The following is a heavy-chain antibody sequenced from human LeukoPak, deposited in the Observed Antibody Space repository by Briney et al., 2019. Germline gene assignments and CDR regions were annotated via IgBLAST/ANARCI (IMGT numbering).Heavy chain of an antibody. CDR2: IFYSGST. CDR1: GGSISTSNYY. V-gene: IGHV4-39*07. Sequence: SETLSLTCTVSGGSISTSNYYWGWIRQPPGKGLEWIGNIFYSGSTYYSPSLKSRVTISVDTSKNQFSLKLSSVTAADTAVYYCARIAPPWVTYVWGSYRTNWFGPWGQGTLVTVSS. CDR3: ARIAPPWVTYVWGSYRTNWFGP. D-gene: IGHD3-16*02. J-gene: IGHJ5*02.